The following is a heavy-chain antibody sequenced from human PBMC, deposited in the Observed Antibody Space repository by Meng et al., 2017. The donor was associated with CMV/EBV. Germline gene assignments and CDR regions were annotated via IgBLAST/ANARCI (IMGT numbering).Heavy chain of an antibody. Sequence: SVKVSCKASGGTFSSYAISWVRQAPGQGLEWMGGIIPIFGTANYAQKFQGRVTITTDESTSTAYMELSSLRSEDTAVYYCASEVGGDSSWHDYYYGMDVWGQGTTVTVSS. V-gene: IGHV1-69*05. J-gene: IGHJ6*02. D-gene: IGHD6-13*01. CDR1: GGTFSSYA. CDR3: ASEVGGDSSWHDYYYGMDV. CDR2: IIPIFGTA.